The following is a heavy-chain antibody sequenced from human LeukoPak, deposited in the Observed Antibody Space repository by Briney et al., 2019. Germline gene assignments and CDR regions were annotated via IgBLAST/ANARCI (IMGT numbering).Heavy chain of an antibody. Sequence: GRSLRLSCAASGFTFSSFGMHWVRQAPGKGLEWVAVIWFDGSNKYYPDSVKGRFTISRDNSKNNLYLQMSSLRAEDTAVYYCARDQYYASSGSDAFDIWGQGTMVTVSS. CDR1: GFTFSSFG. V-gene: IGHV3-33*01. D-gene: IGHD3-22*01. CDR3: ARDQYYASSGSDAFDI. CDR2: IWFDGSNK. J-gene: IGHJ3*02.